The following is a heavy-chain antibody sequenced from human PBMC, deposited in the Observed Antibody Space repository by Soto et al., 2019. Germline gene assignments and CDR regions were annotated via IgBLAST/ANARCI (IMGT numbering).Heavy chain of an antibody. Sequence: ASVKVSCKASGYTFTSYGISWVRQAPGQGLEWMGWISAYNGNTNYAQKLQGRVTMTTDTSTSTAYMELRSLRSDDTAVYYCAREKNIHRGGATNDIWGQGTMVTVSS. CDR1: GYTFTSYG. CDR2: ISAYNGNT. V-gene: IGHV1-18*01. CDR3: AREKNIHRGGATNDI. D-gene: IGHD1-26*01. J-gene: IGHJ3*02.